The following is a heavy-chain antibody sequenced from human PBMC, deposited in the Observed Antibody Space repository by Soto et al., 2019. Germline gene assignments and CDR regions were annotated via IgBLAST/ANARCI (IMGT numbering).Heavy chain of an antibody. Sequence: PWGSLRLSCAASGFTFSSYEMNWFRQAPGKGLEWVSYISSSGSTIYYADSVKGRFTISRDNAKNSLYLQMNSLRAEDTAVYYYARGNRRHAAALDISGKGSMVTVAS. CDR3: ARGNRRHAAALDI. CDR1: GFTFSSYE. J-gene: IGHJ3*02. V-gene: IGHV3-48*03. D-gene: IGHD2-2*01. CDR2: ISSSGSTI.